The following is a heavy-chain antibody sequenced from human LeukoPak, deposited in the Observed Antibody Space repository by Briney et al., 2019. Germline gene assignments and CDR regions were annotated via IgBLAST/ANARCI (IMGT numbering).Heavy chain of an antibody. D-gene: IGHD4-17*01. CDR3: AHAGDYGYFDY. CDR2: ISGSGGST. V-gene: IGHV3-23*01. J-gene: IGHJ4*02. Sequence: GGSLRLSCAASGFTFSSYAMSWVRQAPGKGLEWVSAISGSGGSTYYADSVKGRFTISRDNSMNTLYLQMNSLRAEDTAVYYCAHAGDYGYFDYWGRGTLVTVSS. CDR1: GFTFSSYA.